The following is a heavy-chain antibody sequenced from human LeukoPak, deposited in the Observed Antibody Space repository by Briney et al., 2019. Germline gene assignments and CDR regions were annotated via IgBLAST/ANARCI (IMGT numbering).Heavy chain of an antibody. J-gene: IGHJ4*02. CDR2: IYPGDSDT. CDR1: GYSFSNDW. Sequence: RGESLKISCKGSGYSFSNDWIGWVRQMPGKGLEWMGIIYPGDSDTRYSPSFQGQVTISADKSISTAYLQCSSLEASDTAMYYCARRGCNGGSCYGYWGQGTLVTVSS. CDR3: ARRGCNGGSCYGY. D-gene: IGHD2-15*01. V-gene: IGHV5-51*01.